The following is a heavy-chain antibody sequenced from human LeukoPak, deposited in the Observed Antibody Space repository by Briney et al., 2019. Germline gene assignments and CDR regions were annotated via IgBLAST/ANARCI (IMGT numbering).Heavy chain of an antibody. CDR3: AKRKGYCSGGSCYPNNWFDP. D-gene: IGHD2-15*01. Sequence: SETLSLTCAVKSGSFSGNYWSWIRQPPGKGLEWIGEMNQGGSSNYNPSLKSRVTISVDTSKYQFFLKMTSVTAADTAVYYCAKRKGYCSGGSCYPNNWFDPWGQGTLVTVSS. J-gene: IGHJ5*02. CDR2: MNQGGSS. V-gene: IGHV4-34*01. CDR1: SGSFSGNY.